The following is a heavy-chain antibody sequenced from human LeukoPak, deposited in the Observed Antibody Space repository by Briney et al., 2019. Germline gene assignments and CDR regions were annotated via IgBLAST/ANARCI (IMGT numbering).Heavy chain of an antibody. Sequence: SETLSLTCTVSGGSISSSGYYWGWIRQPPGKGLEWIGSIYSSGSTYYNPSLKSRVTISVDKSKNQFSLKLSSVTAADTAVYYCARDRGGSGYYSDAFDIWGQGKKVTVSS. V-gene: IGHV4-39*07. D-gene: IGHD3-22*01. J-gene: IGHJ3*02. CDR3: ARDRGGSGYYSDAFDI. CDR1: GGSISSSGYY. CDR2: IYSSGST.